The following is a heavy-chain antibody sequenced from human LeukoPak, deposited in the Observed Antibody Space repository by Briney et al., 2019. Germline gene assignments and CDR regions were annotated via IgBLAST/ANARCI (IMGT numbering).Heavy chain of an antibody. D-gene: IGHD2-2*01. V-gene: IGHV3-23*01. J-gene: IGHJ3*02. CDR1: GFTFSNYA. CDR3: AKDGCSSCYHWDAFDI. Sequence: GGSLRLSCAASGFTFSNYAMSWVRQAPGKGLEWVSGIPRGGTSTHYADSVKGRFTISRDNSKYTLYLQMNSLRAEDTAVYYCAKDGCSSCYHWDAFDIWGQGTMVTVSS. CDR2: IPRGGTST.